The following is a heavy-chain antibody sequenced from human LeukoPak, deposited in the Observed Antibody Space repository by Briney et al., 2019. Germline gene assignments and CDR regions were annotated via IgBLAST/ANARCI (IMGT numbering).Heavy chain of an antibody. Sequence: ASETLSLTCAVSGGSISGGGYSWSWIRQPPGKGLEWIGYIYYSGSTYYNPSLKSRVTISVDTSKNQFSLKLSSVTAADTAVYYCARGSALWFGESWGQGTLVTVSS. CDR2: IYYSGST. J-gene: IGHJ4*02. D-gene: IGHD3-10*01. V-gene: IGHV4-30-4*07. CDR1: GGSISGGGYS. CDR3: ARGSALWFGES.